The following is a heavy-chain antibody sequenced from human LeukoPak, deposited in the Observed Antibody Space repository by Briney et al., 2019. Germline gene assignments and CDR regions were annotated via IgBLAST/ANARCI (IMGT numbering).Heavy chain of an antibody. Sequence: PSETLSLTCTVSGGSISSYYWSWIRQPPGKGLEWIGYIYYSGNTYYNPSLKSRVTISVDTSKNQFSLKLSSMTTADTAVYYCARKGGPFDYWGQGTLVTVSS. J-gene: IGHJ4*02. CDR3: ARKGGPFDY. D-gene: IGHD2-15*01. CDR2: IYYSGNT. CDR1: GGSISSYY. V-gene: IGHV4-59*01.